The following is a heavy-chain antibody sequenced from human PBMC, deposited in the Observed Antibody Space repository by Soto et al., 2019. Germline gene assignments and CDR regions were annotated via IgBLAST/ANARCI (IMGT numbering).Heavy chain of an antibody. Sequence: ASVKVSCKASGGTFSSYTISWVRQAPGQGLEWMGRIIPILGIANYAQKFQGRVTITADKSTSTAYMELSSLRSEDTAVYYCAHIPISPGEKYYFDYWGQGTLVTVSS. V-gene: IGHV1-69*02. CDR3: AHIPISPGEKYYFDY. CDR1: GGTFSSYT. D-gene: IGHD2-2*02. J-gene: IGHJ4*02. CDR2: IIPILGIA.